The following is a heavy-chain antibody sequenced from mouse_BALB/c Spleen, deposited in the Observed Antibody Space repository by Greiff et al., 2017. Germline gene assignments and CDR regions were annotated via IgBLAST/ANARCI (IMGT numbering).Heavy chain of an antibody. CDR1: GYTFTSYW. CDR2: IDPSDSYT. V-gene: IGHV1-69*02. J-gene: IGHJ4*01. CDR3: ARGDRYGAMDY. Sequence: QVQLQQPGAELVKPGASVKLSCKASGYTFTSYWMHWVKQRPGQGLEWIGEIDPSDSYTNYNQKFKGKATLTVDKSSSTAYMQLSSLTSEDSAVYYCARGDRYGAMDYWGQGTSVTVSS. D-gene: IGHD2-14*01.